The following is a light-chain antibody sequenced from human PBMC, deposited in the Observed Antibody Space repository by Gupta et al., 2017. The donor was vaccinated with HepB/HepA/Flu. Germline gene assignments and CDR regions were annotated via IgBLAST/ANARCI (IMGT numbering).Light chain of an antibody. CDR3: QQYVGSPLT. CDR2: AAS. J-gene: IGKJ3*01. Sequence: EIVLMQSPGTLSLSPGEKATLSCRASQTISRNYLAWYQQRPGQAPRLLIYAASSRATGIPDRFSGSGSGTDFTLTISRLEPEDVAVYHCQQYVGSPLTFGAGTKVDIK. V-gene: IGKV3-20*01. CDR1: QTISRNY.